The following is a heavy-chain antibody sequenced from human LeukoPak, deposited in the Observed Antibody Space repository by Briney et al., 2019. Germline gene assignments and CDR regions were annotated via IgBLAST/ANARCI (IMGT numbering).Heavy chain of an antibody. V-gene: IGHV3-7*01. D-gene: IGHD6-13*01. CDR2: IKQDGSEK. CDR1: GFTFSSYW. CDR3: AKDLAAAGGY. J-gene: IGHJ4*02. Sequence: PGGSLRLSCAASGFTFSSYWMSWVRQAPGKGREWVANIKQDGSEKNYVDSVKGRFTISRDNAKNTLYLQMNSLRAEDTAVYYCAKDLAAAGGYWGQGTLVTVPS.